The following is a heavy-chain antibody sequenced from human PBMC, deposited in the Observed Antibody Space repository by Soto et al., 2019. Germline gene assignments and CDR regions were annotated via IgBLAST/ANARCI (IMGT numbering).Heavy chain of an antibody. V-gene: IGHV4-59*08. J-gene: IGHJ4*02. CDR2: IYYSGST. D-gene: IGHD3-22*01. Sequence: PSETLSLTCTVSGGSISSYYWSWIRQPPGKGLEWIGYIYYSGSTNYNPSLKSRVTISVDTSKNQFSLKLSSVTAADTAVYYCARHGTDYYDSSGWYYFDYWGQGTLVTVS. CDR1: GGSISSYY. CDR3: ARHGTDYYDSSGWYYFDY.